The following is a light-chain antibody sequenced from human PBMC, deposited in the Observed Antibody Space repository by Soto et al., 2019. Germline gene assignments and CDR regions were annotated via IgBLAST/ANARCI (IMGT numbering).Light chain of an antibody. Sequence: IVMTQSPATLSVSPGERATLSCRASQSVSSNLAWYHQKPGQAPRLLIYGASTRATGIPARFSGSGSGTEFTLTISSLQSEDIAVYYCQQYNNWPRTFGQGTKV. CDR2: GAS. J-gene: IGKJ1*01. CDR3: QQYNNWPRT. CDR1: QSVSSN. V-gene: IGKV3-15*01.